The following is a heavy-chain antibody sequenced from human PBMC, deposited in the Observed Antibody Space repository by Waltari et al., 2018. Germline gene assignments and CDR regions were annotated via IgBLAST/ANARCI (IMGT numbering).Heavy chain of an antibody. D-gene: IGHD2-21*01. V-gene: IGHV4-34*01. J-gene: IGHJ6*03. CDR1: GGSFSGYY. CDR3: ARGHIYYYYMDV. CDR2: INQSGMT. Sequence: QVQLQQWGAGLLKPSETLSLTCAVYGGSFSGYYWSWIRQPPEKGLEWIGEINQSGMTIYNPSLKSRVTISVETSKNQFSLKLSSVTAADTAVYYGARGHIYYYYMDVWGKGTTVTVSS.